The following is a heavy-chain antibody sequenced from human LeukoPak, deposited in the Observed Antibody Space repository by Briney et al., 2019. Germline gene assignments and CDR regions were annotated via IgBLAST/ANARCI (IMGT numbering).Heavy chain of an antibody. CDR1: GFTFSSYW. CDR3: ARVMRGSGSLN. D-gene: IGHD3-10*01. V-gene: IGHV3-74*01. Sequence: GGSLRLSCAASGFTFSSYWMHWVRQAPGKGLVWVSRINSDGSSTSYADSVKGRLTISRDNAKNTLYLQMNSLRAEDTAVYYCARVMRGSGSLNWGQGTLVTVSS. CDR2: INSDGSST. J-gene: IGHJ4*02.